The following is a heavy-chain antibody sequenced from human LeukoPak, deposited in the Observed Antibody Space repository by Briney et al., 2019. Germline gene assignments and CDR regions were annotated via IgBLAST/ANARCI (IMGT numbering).Heavy chain of an antibody. CDR3: AKDVGHNWFDP. D-gene: IGHD1-26*01. Sequence: GGSLRLSCAASGFTFSSYAMSWVRQAPGKGLEWVSVISGSGGSTYYADSVKGRFTISRDSSKNTLYLQMNSLRAEDTAVYYCAKDVGHNWFDPWGQGTLVTVSS. CDR1: GFTFSSYA. V-gene: IGHV3-23*01. J-gene: IGHJ5*02. CDR2: ISGSGGST.